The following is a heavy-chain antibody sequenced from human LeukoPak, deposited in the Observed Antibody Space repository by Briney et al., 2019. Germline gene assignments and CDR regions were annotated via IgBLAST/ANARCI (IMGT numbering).Heavy chain of an antibody. CDR2: FSGSGGTT. CDR3: ANGNRCTSPNCLGYYYFDMDV. J-gene: IGHJ6*03. Sequence: GGSLRLSCAASGFTFSSYAMNWVRQAPGRGLEWVSWFSGSGGTTYYADSVKGRFTIYRDNSKNTLYLQMNSLRAEDTAVYYCANGNRCTSPNCLGYYYFDMDVWGKGTTVTVSS. V-gene: IGHV3-23*01. D-gene: IGHD2-8*01. CDR1: GFTFSSYA.